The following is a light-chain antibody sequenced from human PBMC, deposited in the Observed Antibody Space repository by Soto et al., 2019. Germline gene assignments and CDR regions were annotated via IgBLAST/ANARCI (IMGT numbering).Light chain of an antibody. CDR1: QSVSSY. CDR2: DAS. CDR3: QQRSNWPPLT. Sequence: EIVLTQSPATLSLSPGERATLSCRASQSVSSYLAWYQQKPGQAPRLLIYDASNRATGVPARFSGSGSGTYFTPNINRLEAEDFAVYYCQQRSNWPPLTFGGGTKVEIK. V-gene: IGKV3-11*01. J-gene: IGKJ4*01.